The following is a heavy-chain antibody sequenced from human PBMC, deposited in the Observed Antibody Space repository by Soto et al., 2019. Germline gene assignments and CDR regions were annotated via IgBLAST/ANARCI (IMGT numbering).Heavy chain of an antibody. CDR2: IYSGGST. Sequence: PGGSLRLSCAASGFTVSSNYMSWVRQAPGKGLEWVSVIYSGGSTYYADSVKGRFTISRDSSKNTLYLQMNSLRPEDTALYYCARRSTVSYYGVDVWGQGTTVTVSS. V-gene: IGHV3-53*05. D-gene: IGHD4-17*01. J-gene: IGHJ6*02. CDR1: GFTVSSNY. CDR3: ARRSTVSYYGVDV.